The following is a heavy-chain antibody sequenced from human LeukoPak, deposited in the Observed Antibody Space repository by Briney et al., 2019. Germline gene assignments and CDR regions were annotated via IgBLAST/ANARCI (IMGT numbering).Heavy chain of an antibody. CDR2: IRYDGSKK. Sequence: PGGSLRLSCAASGFTFSSYGMHWVRQAPGKGLEWVAFIRYDGSKKYYADSVKGRFTISRDNSKNTLYLQMNSLRAEDTAVYYCAKDPGSAVAATNWFDPWGQGTLVTVSS. J-gene: IGHJ5*02. CDR1: GFTFSSYG. D-gene: IGHD2-15*01. V-gene: IGHV3-30*02. CDR3: AKDPGSAVAATNWFDP.